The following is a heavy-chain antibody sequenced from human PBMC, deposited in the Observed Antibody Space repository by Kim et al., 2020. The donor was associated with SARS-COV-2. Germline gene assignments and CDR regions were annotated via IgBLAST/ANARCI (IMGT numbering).Heavy chain of an antibody. D-gene: IGHD2-2*01. Sequence: ASVKVSCKASGYTFTSYAMNWVRQAPGQGLEWMGWINTNTGNPTYAQGFTGRFVFSLDTSVSTAYLQISSLKAEDTAVYYCARTRFEPPHREVGYYYGMDVWGQGTTVTVSS. CDR3: ARTRFEPPHREVGYYYGMDV. CDR1: GYTFTSYA. V-gene: IGHV7-4-1*02. CDR2: INTNTGNP. J-gene: IGHJ6*02.